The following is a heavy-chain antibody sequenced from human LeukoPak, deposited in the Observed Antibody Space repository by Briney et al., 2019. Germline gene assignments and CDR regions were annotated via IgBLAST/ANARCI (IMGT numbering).Heavy chain of an antibody. CDR3: ARLYSIGWPDY. CDR2: INTKSGGT. CDR1: GYTFTGYY. D-gene: IGHD6-19*01. J-gene: IGHJ4*02. Sequence: GSVKVSCKASGYTFTGYYMHCVRQAPGQGLEWMGAINTKSGGTNYAQKFQGRVTITRDKSISTAYMELSRLRSDDTAVYHCARLYSIGWPDYWGQGTLVTVSS. V-gene: IGHV1-2*02.